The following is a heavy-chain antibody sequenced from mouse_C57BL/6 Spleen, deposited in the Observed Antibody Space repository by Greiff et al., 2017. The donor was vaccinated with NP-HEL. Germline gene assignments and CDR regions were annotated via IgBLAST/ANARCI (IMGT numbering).Heavy chain of an antibody. CDR2: INPNNGGT. V-gene: IGHV1-26*01. CDR3: ASYGRTMDY. CDR1: GYTFTDYY. D-gene: IGHD1-1*01. Sequence: EVQLQQSGPELVKPGASVKISCKASGYTFTDYYMNWVKQSHGKSLEWIGDINPNNGGTSYNQKFKGKATLTVDKSSSTAYMELRSLTSEDSAVYYCASYGRTMDYWGQGTSVTVSS. J-gene: IGHJ4*01.